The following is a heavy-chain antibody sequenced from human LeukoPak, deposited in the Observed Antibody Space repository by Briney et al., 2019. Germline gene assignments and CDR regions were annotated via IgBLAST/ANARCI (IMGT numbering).Heavy chain of an antibody. J-gene: IGHJ4*02. CDR1: GFTVSSNY. Sequence: GGSLRLSCAASGFTVSSNYMSWVRQAPGKGLEWVSTIDSSGAGTHYADSVKGRFANSRDNSKNTLYLLMNSLRAEDTAVYYCAKDVGGPHFDYWGQGTLVTVSS. D-gene: IGHD6-25*01. V-gene: IGHV3-23*01. CDR2: IDSSGAGT. CDR3: AKDVGGPHFDY.